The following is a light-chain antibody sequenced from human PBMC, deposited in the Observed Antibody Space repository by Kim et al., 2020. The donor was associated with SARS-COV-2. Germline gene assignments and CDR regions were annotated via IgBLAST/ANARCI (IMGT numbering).Light chain of an antibody. CDR1: QSFSSK. CDR3: QQYKSWPLT. Sequence: EIVMTQSPATLSVSPGERATLSCRASQSFSSKLAWFQQKPSQAPRLLIYDTSTRATGVPARFSGSGSGTEFTLTINSLQSEDFAVYYCQQYKSWPLTVGGETKVDIK. J-gene: IGKJ4*01. V-gene: IGKV3-15*01. CDR2: DTS.